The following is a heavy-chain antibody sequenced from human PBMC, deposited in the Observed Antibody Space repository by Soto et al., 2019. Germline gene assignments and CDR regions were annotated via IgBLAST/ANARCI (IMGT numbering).Heavy chain of an antibody. CDR2: INHSGST. CDR1: GGSFSGYY. J-gene: IGHJ3*02. V-gene: IGHV4-34*01. Sequence: QVQLQQWGAGLLKPSETLSLTCAVYGGSFSGYYWSWIRQPPGKGLEWIGEINHSGSTYYNPSLKSRGTISVDTSKNQSSLNLSSVTAADTAVYYCARGFREGDAFDIWGQGPMVTVSS. CDR3: ARGFREGDAFDI.